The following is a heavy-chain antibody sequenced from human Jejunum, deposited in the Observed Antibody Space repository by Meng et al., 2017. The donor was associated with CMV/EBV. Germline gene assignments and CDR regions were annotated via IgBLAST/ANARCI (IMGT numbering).Heavy chain of an antibody. CDR2: IYTDSGDT. V-gene: IGHV1-3*04. Sequence: KISCKASGYTLTNFAIHWVRQAPGQRLEWMGWIYTDSGDTKFSQKFQGRVSFTRDTPATTAYMELTSLRSEDTAVYYCARGVISYHDSWGQGTLVTVSS. J-gene: IGHJ5*02. D-gene: IGHD3-16*01. CDR3: ARGVISYHDS. CDR1: GYTLTNFA.